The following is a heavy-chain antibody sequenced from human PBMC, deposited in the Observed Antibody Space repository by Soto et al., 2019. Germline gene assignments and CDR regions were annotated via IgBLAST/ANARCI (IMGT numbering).Heavy chain of an antibody. CDR3: ARETYGDYVGYFDP. CDR2: VYHTGTT. V-gene: IGHV4-4*02. J-gene: IGHJ5*02. Sequence: PSETLSLTCAVSGTSISSTFWWTWVRQPPGKGLEWIGEVYHTGTTKYNPSLKNRVTIPVDKSNNQFSLELRAVTAADTAVYYCARETYGDYVGYFDPWGQGIQVTVSS. CDR1: GTSISSTFW. D-gene: IGHD4-17*01.